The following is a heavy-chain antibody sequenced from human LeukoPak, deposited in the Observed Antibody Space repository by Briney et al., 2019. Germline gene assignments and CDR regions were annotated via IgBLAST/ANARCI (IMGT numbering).Heavy chain of an antibody. CDR1: GGTFSSYA. Sequence: ASVKVSCKASGGTFSSYAISWVRQAPGQGLEWMGIINPSGGSTSYAQKFQGRVTMTRDMSTSTVYMELSSLRSEDTAVYYCARGYSGYEDLIDYWGQGTLVTVSS. V-gene: IGHV1-46*01. D-gene: IGHD5-12*01. CDR3: ARGYSGYEDLIDY. CDR2: INPSGGST. J-gene: IGHJ4*02.